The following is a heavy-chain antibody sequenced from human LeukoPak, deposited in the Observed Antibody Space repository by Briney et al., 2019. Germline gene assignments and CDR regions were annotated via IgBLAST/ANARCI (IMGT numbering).Heavy chain of an antibody. CDR2: INSDGSST. Sequence: GGSLRLSCAASGFTFSSYWMHWVRQAPGKGLVWVSRINSDGSSTSYADSVKGRFTISRDNAKNTLYLQMNSLRAEDTAVYYCAKAVAAADYFDYRGQGTLVTVSS. D-gene: IGHD6-13*01. CDR1: GFTFSSYW. J-gene: IGHJ4*02. CDR3: AKAVAAADYFDY. V-gene: IGHV3-74*01.